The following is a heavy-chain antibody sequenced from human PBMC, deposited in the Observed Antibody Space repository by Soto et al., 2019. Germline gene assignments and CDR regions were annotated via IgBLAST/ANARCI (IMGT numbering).Heavy chain of an antibody. J-gene: IGHJ1*01. D-gene: IGHD3-22*01. Sequence: SGPTLVNPTQTLTLTCTFSGFSLSSSGVGVGWIRQPPGKALEWVALIYWDDTKRYSPSLKSGLTITKDTSKNQVVLTMTNMDPVDTATYYCAHIRVTMIVGAGYFQHWGQGTPVTV. CDR1: GFSLSSSGVG. V-gene: IGHV2-5*02. CDR2: IYWDDTK. CDR3: AHIRVTMIVGAGYFQH.